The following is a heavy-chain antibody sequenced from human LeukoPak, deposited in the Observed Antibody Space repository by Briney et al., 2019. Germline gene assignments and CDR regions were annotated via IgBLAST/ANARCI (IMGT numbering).Heavy chain of an antibody. CDR3: ARTDIAARPKAFDY. V-gene: IGHV4-39*01. J-gene: IGHJ4*02. Sequence: SETLSLTCTVSGGSISSRSYYWGWVRQPPGKGLEWIGSIYYSGSTYYNPSLKSRVTISVDTSKNQFSLKLSSVTAADTAVYYCARTDIAARPKAFDYWGQGTLVTVSS. CDR2: IYYSGST. CDR1: GGSISSRSYY. D-gene: IGHD6-6*01.